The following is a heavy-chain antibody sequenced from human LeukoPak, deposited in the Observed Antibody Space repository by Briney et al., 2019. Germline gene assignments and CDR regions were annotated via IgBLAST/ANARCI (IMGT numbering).Heavy chain of an antibody. V-gene: IGHV4-34*01. CDR3: ARVFGIDWSFDY. J-gene: IGHJ4*02. CDR2: INHSGST. CDR1: GGSFSGYY. D-gene: IGHD3-9*01. Sequence: PSETLSLTCAVYGGSFSGYYWSWIRQPPGKGLEWIGEINHSGSTNYNPSLKSRVTISVDTSKNQFSLKLSSVTAADTAVYYCARVFGIDWSFDYWGRGTLVTVSS.